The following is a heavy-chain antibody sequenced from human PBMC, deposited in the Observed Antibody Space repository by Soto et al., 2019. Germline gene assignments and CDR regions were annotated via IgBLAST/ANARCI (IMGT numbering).Heavy chain of an antibody. J-gene: IGHJ4*02. Sequence: ASVKVSCKASGYTFTSYGISWVRQAPGQGLEWMGWISAYSGSTNYAQKLQGRVTMTTDTSTSTAYMELRSLRSDDTAVYYCARVVPLYDRTSPLDYWGQGTLVTVSS. CDR1: GYTFTSYG. CDR2: ISAYSGST. CDR3: ARVVPLYDRTSPLDY. V-gene: IGHV1-18*01. D-gene: IGHD3-22*01.